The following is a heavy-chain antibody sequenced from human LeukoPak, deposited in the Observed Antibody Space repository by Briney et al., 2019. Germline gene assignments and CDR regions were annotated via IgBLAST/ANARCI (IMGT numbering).Heavy chain of an antibody. J-gene: IGHJ6*03. CDR3: ARDSAYYDFWSTYYYYYMDV. CDR2: ISSSGSTI. D-gene: IGHD3-3*01. Sequence: GGSLRLSCAASGFTFNDYYMSWIRQAPGKGLEWVSYISSSGSTIYYADSVKGRFTISRDNAKNSLYLQMNSLRAEDTAVYYCARDSAYYDFWSTYYYYYMDVWGKGTTVTVSS. V-gene: IGHV3-11*04. CDR1: GFTFNDYY.